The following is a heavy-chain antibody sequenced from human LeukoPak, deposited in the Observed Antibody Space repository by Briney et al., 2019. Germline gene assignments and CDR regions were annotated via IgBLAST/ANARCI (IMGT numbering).Heavy chain of an antibody. J-gene: IGHJ4*02. CDR2: INPSGST. D-gene: IGHD1-26*01. CDR1: GGSFSGYY. V-gene: IGHV4-34*01. CDR3: AKGITYYPIKY. Sequence: SETLSLTCAVYGGSFSGYYWSWIRQPPGKGLEWIGEINPSGSTNYSPSLKSRVTMSVDTSRKQFSLNLTSVTAADTAVYYCAKGITYYPIKYWGQGALVTAS.